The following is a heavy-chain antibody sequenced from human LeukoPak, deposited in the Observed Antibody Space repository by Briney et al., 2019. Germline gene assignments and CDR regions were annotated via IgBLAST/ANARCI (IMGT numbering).Heavy chain of an antibody. V-gene: IGHV3-66*01. CDR1: GFTVSSNY. J-gene: IGHJ4*02. D-gene: IGHD1-26*01. Sequence: PGGSLRLSCAASGFTVSSNYMSWVRQAPGKGLERVSVIYSGGSTYYADSVKGRFTISRDNSKNTLYLQMNSLRAEDTAVCYCARDLRSIVGAGGYYFDYWGQGTLVTVSS. CDR3: ARDLRSIVGAGGYYFDY. CDR2: IYSGGST.